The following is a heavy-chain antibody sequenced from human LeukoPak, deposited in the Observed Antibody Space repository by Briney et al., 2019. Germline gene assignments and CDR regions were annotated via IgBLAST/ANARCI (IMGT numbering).Heavy chain of an antibody. D-gene: IGHD3-16*02. Sequence: SETLSLTCTVSGGSISSSSYYWGWIRQPPGKGLEWIGSIYYSGSTYYNPSLKSRVTISVDTSKNQFSLKLSSVTAADTAVYYRARDSITLGGVIVNFDYWGQGTLVTVSS. CDR3: ARDSITLGGVIVNFDY. J-gene: IGHJ4*02. CDR1: GGSISSSSYY. CDR2: IYYSGST. V-gene: IGHV4-39*07.